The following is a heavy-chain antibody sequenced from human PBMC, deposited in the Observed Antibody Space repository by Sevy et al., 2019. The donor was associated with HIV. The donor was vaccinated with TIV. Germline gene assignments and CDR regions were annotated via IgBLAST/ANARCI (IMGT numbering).Heavy chain of an antibody. CDR1: GFTFSTYA. J-gene: IGHJ4*02. D-gene: IGHD7-27*01. CDR2: VSSDGSEI. Sequence: GGSLRLSCAVSGFTFSTYAMHWVRQAPGKGLECVAIVSSDGSEINYADSVKGRFTISRDNSGNTLYLQMNSLRTEDTALYYCARDQLGNIDYWGQGTLVTVSS. CDR3: ARDQLGNIDY. V-gene: IGHV3-30-3*01.